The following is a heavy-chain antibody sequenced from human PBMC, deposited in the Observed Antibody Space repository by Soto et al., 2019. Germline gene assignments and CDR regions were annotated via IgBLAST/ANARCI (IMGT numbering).Heavy chain of an antibody. D-gene: IGHD5-12*01. CDR3: AKGTGGPIVATEAHY. V-gene: IGHV3-30*18. Sequence: GGSLRLSCAASGFTFSSYGMHWVRQAPGKGLEWVAVISYDGSNKYYADSVKGRFTISRDNSKNTLYLQMNSLRAEDTAVYYCAKGTGGPIVATEAHYWGQGTLVTVSS. CDR1: GFTFSSYG. J-gene: IGHJ4*02. CDR2: ISYDGSNK.